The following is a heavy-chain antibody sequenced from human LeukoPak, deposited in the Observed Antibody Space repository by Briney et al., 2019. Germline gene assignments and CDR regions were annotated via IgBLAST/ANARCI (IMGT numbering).Heavy chain of an antibody. V-gene: IGHV4-34*01. J-gene: IGHJ4*02. D-gene: IGHD3-22*01. CDR1: GGSFSGYY. CDR3: ARLTPHYYDSSGYSD. Sequence: SETLSLTCAVYGGSFSGYYWSWIRQPPGKGLEWIGEINHSGSTNYNPSLKSRVTISVDTSKNQFSLKLSSVTAADTAVYYCARLTPHYYDSSGYSDWGQGTLVTVSS. CDR2: INHSGST.